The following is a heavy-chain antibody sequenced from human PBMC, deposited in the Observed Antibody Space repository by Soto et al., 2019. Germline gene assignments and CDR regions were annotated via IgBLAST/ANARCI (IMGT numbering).Heavy chain of an antibody. J-gene: IGHJ4*02. CDR2: INHSGST. CDR3: ARGRGSYYHFDY. Sequence: SETLSLTCAVYGGSFSGYYWSWIRQPPGKGLGWIGEINHSGSTNYNPSLKSRVTISVDTSKNQFSLKLSSVTAADTAVYYCARGRGSYYHFDYWGQGTLVTVSS. CDR1: GGSFSGYY. D-gene: IGHD1-26*01. V-gene: IGHV4-34*01.